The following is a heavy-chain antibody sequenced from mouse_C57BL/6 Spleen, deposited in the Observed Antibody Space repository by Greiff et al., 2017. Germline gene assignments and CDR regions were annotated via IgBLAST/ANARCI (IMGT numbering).Heavy chain of an antibody. CDR1: GYTFTSYW. CDR3: ARGTDYGSSQSFAY. D-gene: IGHD1-1*01. Sequence: VQLQQPGAELVRPGSSVKLSCKASGYTFTSYWMHWVKQRPIQGLEWIGNIDPSDSETHYNQKFKDKATLTVDKSSSTAYMQLSSLTSEDSAVYYCARGTDYGSSQSFAYWGQGTLVTVSA. CDR2: IDPSDSET. J-gene: IGHJ3*01. V-gene: IGHV1-52*01.